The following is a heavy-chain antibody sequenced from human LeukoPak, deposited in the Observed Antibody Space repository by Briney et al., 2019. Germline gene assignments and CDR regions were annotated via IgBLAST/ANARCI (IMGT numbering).Heavy chain of an antibody. Sequence: SETLSLTCTVSGGSISSSSYYWGWIRQPPGKGLEWIGSIYYSGSTYYNPSLKSRVTISIDTSKNQFSLNLSSVTAADTAVYYCARVHLPATTIFDYWGQGTLVTVSS. CDR3: ARVHLPATTIFDY. D-gene: IGHD1-7*01. CDR1: GGSISSSSYY. V-gene: IGHV4-39*07. CDR2: IYYSGST. J-gene: IGHJ4*02.